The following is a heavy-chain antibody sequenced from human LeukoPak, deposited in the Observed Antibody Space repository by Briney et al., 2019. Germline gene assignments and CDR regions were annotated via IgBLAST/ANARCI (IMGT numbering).Heavy chain of an antibody. V-gene: IGHV3-21*01. J-gene: IGHJ6*03. CDR3: AREGGNGDYFYYMAV. CDR2: ISGDSTYI. CDR1: AFTFRRYS. Sequence: PGGSLRLSCAASAFTFRRYSINWVRQAPGRGLEWVSTISGDSTYIYYADSVKGRFTISRDNANNSLSLQMNGLRAEETAVYYCAREGGNGDYFYYMAVWGKGTTVTVSS. D-gene: IGHD2-8*01.